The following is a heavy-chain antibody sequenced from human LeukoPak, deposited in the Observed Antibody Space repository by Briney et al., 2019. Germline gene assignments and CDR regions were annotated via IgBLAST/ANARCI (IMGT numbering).Heavy chain of an antibody. CDR3: ARVGVRPL. CDR2: INSDGSST. Sequence: GRSLTLSCAVAASSFSSYWIHWVRQPPGKGLVWVSGINSDGSSTSYADSVKGRFTISRDNAKNTLYLQMNSLRAEDTAVYYCARVGVRPLWGQGTLVTVSS. J-gene: IGHJ4*02. CDR1: ASSFSSYW. V-gene: IGHV3-74*01. D-gene: IGHD1-26*01.